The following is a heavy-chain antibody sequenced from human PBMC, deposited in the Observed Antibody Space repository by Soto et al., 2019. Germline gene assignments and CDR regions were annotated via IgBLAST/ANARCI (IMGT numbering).Heavy chain of an antibody. CDR3: ARGKLRSIMGDAFDI. CDR2: IWYDGSNK. Sequence: QVQLVESGGGVVQPGRSLRLSCAASGFTFSSYGMHWVRQAPGKGLEWVAVIWYDGSNKYYADSVKGRFTISRDNSKNTLYLRMNSLRAEDTAVYYCARGKLRSIMGDAFDIWGQGTMVTVSS. V-gene: IGHV3-33*01. J-gene: IGHJ3*02. D-gene: IGHD4-17*01. CDR1: GFTFSSYG.